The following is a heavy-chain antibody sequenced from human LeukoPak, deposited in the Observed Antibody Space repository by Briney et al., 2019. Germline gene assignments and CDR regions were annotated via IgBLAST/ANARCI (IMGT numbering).Heavy chain of an antibody. J-gene: IGHJ4*02. CDR2: ISGGGRTT. Sequence: PRGSLRLSCAASGFTFSSYAMSWVRQAPGKGLQWIAVISGGGRTTEYADSVKGRFAVSRDNSMNTLSLHMDSLRVEDTAIYYCAKNVVFTRYFDSWGQGTLVTVSS. V-gene: IGHV3-23*01. CDR3: AKNVVFTRYFDS. D-gene: IGHD2-2*01. CDR1: GFTFSSYA.